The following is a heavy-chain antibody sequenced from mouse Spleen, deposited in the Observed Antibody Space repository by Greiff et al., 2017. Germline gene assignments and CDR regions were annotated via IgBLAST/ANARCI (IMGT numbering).Heavy chain of an antibody. CDR2: IDPENGDT. CDR1: GFNIKDDY. Sequence: VQLQQSGAELVRPGASVKLSCTASGFNIKDDYMHWVKQRPEQGLEWIGWIDPENGDTEYASKFQGKATITADTSSNTAYLQLSSLTSEDTAVYFCTTDYYCSSYGNFDVWGAGTTVTVSS. D-gene: IGHD1-1*01. J-gene: IGHJ1*01. CDR3: TTDYYCSSYGNFDV. V-gene: IGHV14-4*01.